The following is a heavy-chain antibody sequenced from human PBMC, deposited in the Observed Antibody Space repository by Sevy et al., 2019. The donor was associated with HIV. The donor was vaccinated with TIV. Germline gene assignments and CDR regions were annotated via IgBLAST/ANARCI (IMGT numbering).Heavy chain of an antibody. J-gene: IGHJ4*02. V-gene: IGHV3-7*01. D-gene: IGHD3-16*01. Sequence: GGYLRLSCAASGFTFSAYWMNWVRQAPGKGLEWVANIKSDGSDKHYVDSVGGRFTISRDNAKNSLYLQMNSLRVEDTAFYYCAQETVGRFDSWGQGTLVTVSS. CDR1: GFTFSAYW. CDR3: AQETVGRFDS. CDR2: IKSDGSDK.